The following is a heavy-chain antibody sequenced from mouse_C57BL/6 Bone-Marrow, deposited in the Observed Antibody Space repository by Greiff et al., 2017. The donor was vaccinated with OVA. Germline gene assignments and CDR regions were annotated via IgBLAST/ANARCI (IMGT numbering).Heavy chain of an antibody. D-gene: IGHD2-4*01. V-gene: IGHV1-62-2*01. CDR1: GYTFTEYT. CDR2: FYPGSGSI. CDR3: ARHGGYDYDLYWYFDV. Sequence: VQRVESGAELVKPGASVKLSCKASGYTFTEYTIHWVKQRSGQGLEWIGWFYPGSGSIKYNEKFKDKATLTADKSSSTVYMELSRLTSEDSAVYFCARHGGYDYDLYWYFDVWGTGTTVTVSS. J-gene: IGHJ1*03.